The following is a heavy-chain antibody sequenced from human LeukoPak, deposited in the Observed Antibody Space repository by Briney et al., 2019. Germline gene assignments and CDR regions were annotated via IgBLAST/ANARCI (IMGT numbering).Heavy chain of an antibody. CDR1: GGSISSYY. CDR3: ARSWDNWNVVGIDA. J-gene: IGHJ5*02. D-gene: IGHD1-20*01. CDR2: IYYSGST. Sequence: PSETLSLTCTVSGGSISSYYWSWIRQPPGKGLEWIGYIYYSGSTNYNPSLKSRVTISVDTSKNQFSLKLTSVTAADTAVYYCARSWDNWNVVGIDAWGQGTLVTVSS. V-gene: IGHV4-59*12.